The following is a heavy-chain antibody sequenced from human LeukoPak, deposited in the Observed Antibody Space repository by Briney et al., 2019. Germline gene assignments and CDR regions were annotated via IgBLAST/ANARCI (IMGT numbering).Heavy chain of an antibody. V-gene: IGHV3-7*01. CDR1: GFTFSSYW. CDR3: ARVGSSGYYLYYYYYGMDV. Sequence: GGSLRLSCAASGFTFSSYWMSWVRQAPGKGREWVANIKQDGSEKYYVDSVKGRFTISRDNAKNSLYLQMNSLRAEDTAVYYCARVGSSGYYLYYYYYGMDVWGQGTTVTVSS. CDR2: IKQDGSEK. D-gene: IGHD3-22*01. J-gene: IGHJ6*02.